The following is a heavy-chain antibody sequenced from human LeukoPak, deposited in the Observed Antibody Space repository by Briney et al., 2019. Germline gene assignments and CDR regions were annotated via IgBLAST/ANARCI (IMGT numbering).Heavy chain of an antibody. CDR2: ISGSAGTT. V-gene: IGHV3-23*01. CDR3: AKDGPFGAMIVVDTIPH. CDR1: GFTFSRFT. J-gene: IGHJ4*02. Sequence: GGSLRLSCAASGFTFSRFTMSWVRQAPGKGLEWVSSISGSAGTTYYADSVKGRFTISSDSSEHTLYLQMSSLRADDTAVYYCAKDGPFGAMIVVDTIPHWGQGTLVRVPS. D-gene: IGHD3-22*01.